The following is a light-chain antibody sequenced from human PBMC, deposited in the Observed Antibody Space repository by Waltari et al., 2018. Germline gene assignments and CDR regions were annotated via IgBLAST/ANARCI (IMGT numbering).Light chain of an antibody. V-gene: IGKV1-17*01. CDR2: AAS. J-gene: IGKJ4*01. CDR3: LQYNSNPLT. CDR1: QGINTH. Sequence: DIQMTQSPSSLPASAGDRVTITCRASQGINTHLNWYQQKPGKAPKLLIYAASSLESGVPSRFSGSGSGTDFTLTISSLQPEDFATYYCLQYNSNPLTFGGGTKVEIK.